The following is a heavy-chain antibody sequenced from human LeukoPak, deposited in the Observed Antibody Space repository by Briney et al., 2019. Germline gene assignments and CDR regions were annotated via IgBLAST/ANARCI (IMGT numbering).Heavy chain of an antibody. V-gene: IGHV3-74*01. CDR3: ARSSGYGYDY. Sequence: GGSLRLSCAASGFTFNTYTMNWVRQAPGKGLVWVSRISSDGSSSSYADSVKGRFTISRDNAKNTLSLQMNSLRAEDTAVYYCARSSGYGYDYWGQGTLVTVSS. J-gene: IGHJ4*02. CDR1: GFTFNTYT. D-gene: IGHD5-18*01. CDR2: ISSDGSSS.